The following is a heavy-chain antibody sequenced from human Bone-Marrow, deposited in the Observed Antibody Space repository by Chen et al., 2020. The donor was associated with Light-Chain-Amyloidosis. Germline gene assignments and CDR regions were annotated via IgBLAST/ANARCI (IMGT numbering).Heavy chain of an antibody. J-gene: IGHJ3*02. CDR2: IKQDGSKN. D-gene: IGHD2-8*02. V-gene: IGHV3-7*01. CDR1: QLPFTNFW. CDR3: ARDRGWWTFDI. Sequence: EVQPVESGGGLVQPGGFLRLSRTASQLPFTNFWMIWVRQAPGKGLEWVANIKQDGSKNYYVDSVKGRFTISRDNAKNSLYLQMNSLRAEDTAVYYCARDRGWWTFDIWGQGTMVTVSS.